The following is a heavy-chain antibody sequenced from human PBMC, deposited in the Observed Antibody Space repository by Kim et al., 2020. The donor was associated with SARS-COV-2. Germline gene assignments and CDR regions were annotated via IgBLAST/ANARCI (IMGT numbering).Heavy chain of an antibody. CDR2: IKQDGSEK. Sequence: GGSLRLSCAASGFTFSSYWMSWVRQAPGKGLEWVANIKQDGSEKYYVDSVKGRFTISRDNAKNSLYLQMNSLRAEDTAVYYCARAGWKQLVVYYYYYGMDVWGQGTTVTVSS. J-gene: IGHJ6*02. D-gene: IGHD6-6*01. V-gene: IGHV3-7*03. CDR3: ARAGWKQLVVYYYYYGMDV. CDR1: GFTFSSYW.